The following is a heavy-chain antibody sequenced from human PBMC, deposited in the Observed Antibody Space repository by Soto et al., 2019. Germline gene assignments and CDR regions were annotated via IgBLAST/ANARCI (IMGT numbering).Heavy chain of an antibody. J-gene: IGHJ3*02. D-gene: IGHD3-10*01. CDR2: MNPNSGNT. Sequence: QVQLVQSGAEVKKPGASVKVSCKASGYTFTSYDINWVRQATGQGLEWMGWMNPNSGNTGYAQKFQGRVTMTRNTSICTAYMELSSLRSEVTAVYYCARGTYGWGILAFDIWGQGTMVTVSS. CDR1: GYTFTSYD. V-gene: IGHV1-8*01. CDR3: ARGTYGWGILAFDI.